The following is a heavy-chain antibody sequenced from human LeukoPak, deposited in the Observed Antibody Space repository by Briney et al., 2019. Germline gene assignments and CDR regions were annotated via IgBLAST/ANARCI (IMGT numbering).Heavy chain of an antibody. CDR2: ISSSSSYT. J-gene: IGHJ6*02. Sequence: GGSLRLSCAASGFTFSSYSMNWVRQAPGKGLEWVSSISSSSSYTYYADSVKGRFTISRDNAKNSLYLQMSSLRAEDTAVYYCARDPGYCSSTSCPGYYGMDVWGQGTTVTVSS. D-gene: IGHD2-2*01. V-gene: IGHV3-21*01. CDR1: GFTFSSYS. CDR3: ARDPGYCSSTSCPGYYGMDV.